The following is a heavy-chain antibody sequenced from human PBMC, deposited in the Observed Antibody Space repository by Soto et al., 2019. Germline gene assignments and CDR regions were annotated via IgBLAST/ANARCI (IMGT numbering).Heavy chain of an antibody. CDR1: GGTFSSYA. CDR3: ARPRCGGDCSSRDNWFDP. D-gene: IGHD2-21*02. CDR2: IIPIFGTA. J-gene: IGHJ5*02. Sequence: QVQLVQSGAEVKKPGSSVKVSCKASGGTFSSYAISWVRQAPGQGLEWMGGIIPIFGTANYAQKFQGRVTITADESTSTAYMELSSLRSEDTAVYYCARPRCGGDCSSRDNWFDPWGQGTLVTVSS. V-gene: IGHV1-69*12.